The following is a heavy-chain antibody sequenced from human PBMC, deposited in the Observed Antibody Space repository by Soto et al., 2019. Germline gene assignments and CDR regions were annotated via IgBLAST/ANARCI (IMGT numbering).Heavy chain of an antibody. Sequence: GGSLRLSCAASGFTFSNYYMTWIRQAPGKGLECLSYISSREVTVYYADSVKGRFTISRDNTKNSLYLQMTTLRDEDTAVYYCARVSASGWHVNGRDYFDSWGQGTLVTVSS. J-gene: IGHJ4*02. CDR2: ISSREVTV. CDR3: ARVSASGWHVNGRDYFDS. V-gene: IGHV3-11*01. CDR1: GFTFSNYY. D-gene: IGHD6-19*01.